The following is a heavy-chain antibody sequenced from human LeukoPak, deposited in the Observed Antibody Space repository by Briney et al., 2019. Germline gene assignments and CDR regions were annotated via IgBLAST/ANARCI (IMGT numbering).Heavy chain of an antibody. CDR2: LINSGTTI. Sequence: GGSLRLSCAASGFTFRSYAMSWARDAPGKALEWVSYLINSGTTIYYADSVKGRFTISRDNSKNTLYLQMNSLRAEDTAVYYCAKMVGGYQLLGPHYYYYGMDVWGQGTTVTLS. CDR3: AKMVGGYQLLGPHYYYYGMDV. V-gene: IGHV3-23*01. D-gene: IGHD2-2*01. J-gene: IGHJ6*02. CDR1: GFTFRSYA.